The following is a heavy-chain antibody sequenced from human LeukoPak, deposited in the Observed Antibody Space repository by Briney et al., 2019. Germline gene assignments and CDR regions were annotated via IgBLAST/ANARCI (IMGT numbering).Heavy chain of an antibody. J-gene: IGHJ3*01. Sequence: PGRSLRLSCAASGFSFDSYGMHWVRQAPGKGLEWVAVMSYDGSNKYYADSVKGRFTISRGNSKNTLFLQMNSLRPDDTAVYYCAKDLDGSGTYYNTGQDAFDFWGQGTMVTVSS. CDR1: GFSFDSYG. V-gene: IGHV3-30*18. CDR3: AKDLDGSGTYYNTGQDAFDF. CDR2: MSYDGSNK. D-gene: IGHD3-10*01.